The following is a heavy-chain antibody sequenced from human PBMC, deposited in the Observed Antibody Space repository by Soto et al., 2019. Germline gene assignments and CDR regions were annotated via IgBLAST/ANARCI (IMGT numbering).Heavy chain of an antibody. Sequence: PSETLSLTCTVSGGSISSGGYYWNWIRQHPGKGLEWIGYIYYSGSTYYTPSLESRVTISVDTSKNQFSLKVTSVTVADTAVYYCARLGGYCSSNNCYGYYGMDVWGQGTTVTVSS. V-gene: IGHV4-31*03. D-gene: IGHD2-2*01. CDR1: GGSISSGGYY. J-gene: IGHJ6*02. CDR3: ARLGGYCSSNNCYGYYGMDV. CDR2: IYYSGST.